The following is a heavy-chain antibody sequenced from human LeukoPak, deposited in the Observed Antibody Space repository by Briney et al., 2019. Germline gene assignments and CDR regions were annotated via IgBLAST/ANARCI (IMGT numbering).Heavy chain of an antibody. J-gene: IGHJ4*02. V-gene: IGHV4-4*07. CDR3: ARDCSGTSCLGDY. Sequence: TPSETLSLTCTVSGGSISSSYWSWIRQPAGKGLEWIGRIYTSGRTNNNPSLKSRVTMSVDTSKNQLSLKLSSVTAADTAVYYCARDCSGTSCLGDYWGQGTLVTVSS. CDR2: IYTSGRT. CDR1: GGSISSSY. D-gene: IGHD2-2*01.